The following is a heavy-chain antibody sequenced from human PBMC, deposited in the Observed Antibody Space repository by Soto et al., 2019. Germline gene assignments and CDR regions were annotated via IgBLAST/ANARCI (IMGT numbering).Heavy chain of an antibody. Sequence: GGSVSLSCAASGFTFSSHHMNWVRPAPGKGLEWVSYLSSRSRVIYYADSVRGRFTISRDNAKNSLYLQMDSLRDEDTAIYSCTRDSGRGYAMDVWGQGTTVTVSS. V-gene: IGHV3-48*02. CDR1: GFTFSSHH. CDR2: LSSRSRVI. CDR3: TRDSGRGYAMDV. J-gene: IGHJ6*02. D-gene: IGHD3-10*01.